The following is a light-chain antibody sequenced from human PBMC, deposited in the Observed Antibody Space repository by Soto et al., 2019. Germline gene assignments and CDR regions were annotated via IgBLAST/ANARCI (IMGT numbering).Light chain of an antibody. V-gene: IGKV3-20*01. Sequence: EIVLTQSPGTLSLSPGDRATLSCRASQSVSSSSLAWYQQKPGQAPRLLIYLASIRATGVPDRFSGSGSGTAFTLTINSLEPEDFAVYYCQQYGSSPWTFGQGTKVEVK. CDR2: LAS. CDR3: QQYGSSPWT. J-gene: IGKJ1*01. CDR1: QSVSSSS.